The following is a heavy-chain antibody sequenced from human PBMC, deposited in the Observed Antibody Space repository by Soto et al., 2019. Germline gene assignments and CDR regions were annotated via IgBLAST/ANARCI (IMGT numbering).Heavy chain of an antibody. D-gene: IGHD6-6*01. J-gene: IGHJ3*01. CDR3: VSSNIVGRPG. Sequence: QLVESGGCSVQPGGSLRLSCAASGFSFRTFWMAWVRQPPGKGLEWVANINQDESEKHYMDSVKGRFTISRDNAKCSLFLHMISLRAEDTAVYYCVSSNIVGRPGGGQGTMVTVSS. CDR2: INQDESEK. CDR1: GFSFRTFW. V-gene: IGHV3-7*01.